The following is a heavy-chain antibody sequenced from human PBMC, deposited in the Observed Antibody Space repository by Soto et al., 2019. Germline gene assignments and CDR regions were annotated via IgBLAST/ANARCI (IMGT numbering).Heavy chain of an antibody. Sequence: QVQLVESGGGVVQPGRSLRLSCAASGFTFSSYGMHWVRQAPGKRLEWVAVISYDGSNKYYADSVKGRFTISRDNSKNTQYLQMNSLRAEDTAVYYCAKGFRGHYYDSSGYYYLVDYWGQGTLVTVSS. CDR3: AKGFRGHYYDSSGYYYLVDY. CDR1: GFTFSSYG. V-gene: IGHV3-30*18. CDR2: ISYDGSNK. J-gene: IGHJ4*02. D-gene: IGHD3-22*01.